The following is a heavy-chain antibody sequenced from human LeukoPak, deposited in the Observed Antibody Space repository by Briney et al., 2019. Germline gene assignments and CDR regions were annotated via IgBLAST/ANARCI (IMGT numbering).Heavy chain of an antibody. CDR1: GYTFTSYD. D-gene: IGHD2-15*01. V-gene: IGHV1-46*01. CDR2: INPSGGST. J-gene: IGHJ5*02. CDR3: ARDAKRLGYCSGGSCSNWFDP. Sequence: ASVKVSCKASGYTFTSYDINWVRQAPGQGLEWMGIINPSGGSTSYAQKFQGRVTMTRDMSTSTVYMELSSLRSEDTAVYYCARDAKRLGYCSGGSCSNWFDPWGQGTLVTVSS.